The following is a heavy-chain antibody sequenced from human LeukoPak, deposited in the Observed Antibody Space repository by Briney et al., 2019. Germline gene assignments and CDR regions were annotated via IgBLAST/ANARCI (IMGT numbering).Heavy chain of an antibody. D-gene: IGHD3-22*01. V-gene: IGHV3-53*01. J-gene: IGHJ4*02. CDR2: IYSGGST. CDR1: GFTVSSNY. Sequence: GGSLRLSCAASGFTVSSNYMSWVRQAPGKGLEWVSVIYSGGSTYYADSVKGRFTISRDNSKNTLYLQMNSLRAEDTAVYYCARDPYLNYYDSSGPLGDWGQGTLVTVSS. CDR3: ARDPYLNYYDSSGPLGD.